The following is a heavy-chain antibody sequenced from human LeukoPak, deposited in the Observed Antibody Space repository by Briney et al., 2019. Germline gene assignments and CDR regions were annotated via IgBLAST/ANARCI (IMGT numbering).Heavy chain of an antibody. CDR2: ILFDGSVE. V-gene: IGHV3-30*02. Sequence: GGSLRLSCAASGYMFKDYGMNWVRLAPGKGPEWITFILFDGSVEYYADSVSGRFTVSRDNSKNTFFLQLYSLRDEDTGVYYCANVLGFGYHPSFDFGGQGTVVTVSS. CDR1: GYMFKDYG. D-gene: IGHD3-16*01. J-gene: IGHJ4*02. CDR3: ANVLGFGYHPSFDF.